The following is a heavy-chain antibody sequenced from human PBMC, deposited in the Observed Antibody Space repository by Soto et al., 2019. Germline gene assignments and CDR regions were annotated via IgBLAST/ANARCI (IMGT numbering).Heavy chain of an antibody. Sequence: PWGSLRLSCAASGFTFINAWIIFVRHSPVKGLEWVGRIKSKTDGGTTDYAAPVKGRFTISRDDSKNTLYLQMNSLKTEDTAVYYCTTLHLSSGLEYWGQGTLVTVSS. J-gene: IGHJ4*02. CDR1: GFTFINAW. CDR2: IKSKTDGGTT. V-gene: IGHV3-15*01. CDR3: TTLHLSSGLEY. D-gene: IGHD6-19*01.